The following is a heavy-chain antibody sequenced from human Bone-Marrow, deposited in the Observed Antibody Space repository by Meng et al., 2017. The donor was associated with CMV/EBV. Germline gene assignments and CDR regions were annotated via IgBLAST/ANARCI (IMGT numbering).Heavy chain of an antibody. CDR2: IGTIGDT. CDR1: GFTFSDYE. CDR3: ARETPDGTTRGWYFDL. D-gene: IGHD1-1*01. V-gene: IGHV3-13*01. J-gene: IGHJ2*01. Sequence: DSGFTFSDYEFHWVRQGPGKGLEWVSAIGTIGDTYYQDSVRGRFTISRDRNSLFLQMNSLRGGDTAVYYCARETPDGTTRGWYFDLWGRGTLVTVSS.